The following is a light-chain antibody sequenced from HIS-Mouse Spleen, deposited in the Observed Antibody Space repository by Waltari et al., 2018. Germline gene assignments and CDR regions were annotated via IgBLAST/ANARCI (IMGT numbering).Light chain of an antibody. CDR3: KRSTRWPPLT. V-gene: IGKV2-30*02. J-gene: IGKJ4*01. CDR1: QSLVHSDGNTY. Sequence: DVVMTQSPLSLPVTLGQPASISCRSSQSLVHSDGNTYLNWFQQRPGHCPRRLIYKVSNRDSGVTDRFSGRRSGTDYTLKSSRVEAEHVGVYYCKRSTRWPPLTFGGGTKVKIK. CDR2: KVS.